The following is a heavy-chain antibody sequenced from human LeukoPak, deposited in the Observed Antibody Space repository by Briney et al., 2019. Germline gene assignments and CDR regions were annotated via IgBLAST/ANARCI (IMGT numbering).Heavy chain of an antibody. CDR2: LYPGDSDT. CDR3: ARLGSSSWPYYFHY. V-gene: IGHV5-51*01. J-gene: IGHJ4*02. Sequence: GEPLQISCQGSGSRFTSYWIAWVRQMHGKGLEWMGILYPGDSDTRYSPSFEGQVTISADKSISTAYLQWSSLKASDTAMYYCARLGSSSWPYYFHYWGQGTLVTVSS. D-gene: IGHD6-13*01. CDR1: GSRFTSYW.